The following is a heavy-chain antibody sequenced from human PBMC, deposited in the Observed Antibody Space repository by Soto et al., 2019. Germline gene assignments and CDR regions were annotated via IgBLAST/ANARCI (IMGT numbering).Heavy chain of an antibody. D-gene: IGHD6-13*01. CDR3: ARTKGMYSRSWYYYYGMDV. J-gene: IGHJ6*02. Sequence: PGGSLRLSCAASGFTFSSYWMSWVRQAPGKGLEWVASIKQDGSEKYYVDSVKGRFTISRDNAKNSLYLQMNSLRAEETAVYYCARTKGMYSRSWYYYYGMDVWGQGTTLTVSS. V-gene: IGHV3-7*03. CDR2: IKQDGSEK. CDR1: GFTFSSYW.